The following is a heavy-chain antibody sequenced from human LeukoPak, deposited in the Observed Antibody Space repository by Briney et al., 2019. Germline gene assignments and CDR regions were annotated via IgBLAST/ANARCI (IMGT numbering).Heavy chain of an antibody. Sequence: PGRSLRLSCIASGFTFDDYAMHWVRQAPGKGLEWVSSISWNGGSIGYADSVKGRFTISRDDAKNSLYLRMNSLRAEDTALYYCARFLEWLSWGQGTLVTVSS. J-gene: IGHJ5*02. CDR1: GFTFDDYA. CDR2: ISWNGGSI. CDR3: ARFLEWLS. D-gene: IGHD3-3*01. V-gene: IGHV3-9*01.